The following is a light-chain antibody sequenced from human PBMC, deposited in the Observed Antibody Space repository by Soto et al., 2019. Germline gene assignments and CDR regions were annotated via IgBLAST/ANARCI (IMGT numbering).Light chain of an antibody. V-gene: IGLV2-14*01. J-gene: IGLJ1*01. CDR2: DVT. CDR1: SSDVGGYYS. CDR3: SSYTSSSTDV. Sequence: QSALTQPASVSGSPGQSITISCTGTSSDVGGYYSVSWYQQHPGKAPKLMIYDVTNRPSGVSNRFSGSKSGNTASLTICGLQAEDEADYYCSSYTSSSTDVFGTGTKLTVL.